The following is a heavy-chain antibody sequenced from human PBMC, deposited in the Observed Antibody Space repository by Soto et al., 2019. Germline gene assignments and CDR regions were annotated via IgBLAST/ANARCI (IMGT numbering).Heavy chain of an antibody. J-gene: IGHJ4*02. V-gene: IGHV1-3*01. CDR1: GYTFSSYA. CDR2: INAGYGNT. Sequence: QVHLVQSGAEVRKPGASVKVSCKASGYTFSSYAMHWVRQAPGQRLEWMGWINAGYGNTKSSQKFQDRVTISRDTSARTAYMELTSRRSEDTAVYYCARDTGDGTFDFWGQGTLVTVSS. CDR3: ARDTGDGTFDF. D-gene: IGHD7-27*01.